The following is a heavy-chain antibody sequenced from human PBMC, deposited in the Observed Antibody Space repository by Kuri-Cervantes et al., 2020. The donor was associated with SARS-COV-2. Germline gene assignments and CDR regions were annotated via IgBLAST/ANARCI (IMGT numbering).Heavy chain of an antibody. Sequence: GESLKISCAASGFTFSSYAMHWVRQAPGKGLEYVSAISSNGGSTYYANSVKGRFTISRDNSKNTLYLQMNSLRAEDTAVYYCATALYCGGDCYSGYFQHWGQGTLVTVSS. CDR3: ATALYCGGDCYSGYFQH. V-gene: IGHV3-64*01. J-gene: IGHJ1*01. CDR2: ISSNGGST. CDR1: GFTFSSYA. D-gene: IGHD2-21*02.